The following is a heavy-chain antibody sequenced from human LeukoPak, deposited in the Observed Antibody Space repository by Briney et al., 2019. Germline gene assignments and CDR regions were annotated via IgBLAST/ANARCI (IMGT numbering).Heavy chain of an antibody. CDR2: IYTSGST. D-gene: IGHD1-26*01. CDR1: GGSISSGSYY. V-gene: IGHV4-61*02. J-gene: IGHJ4*02. CDR3: ARSQGVGPFFDY. Sequence: SQTLSLTCTVSGGSISSGSYYWSWIRQPAGKGLEWIGRIYTSGSTNYNPSLKSRVTISVDTSKNQFSLKLSSVTAADTAVYYCARSQGVGPFFDYWGQGTLVTVSS.